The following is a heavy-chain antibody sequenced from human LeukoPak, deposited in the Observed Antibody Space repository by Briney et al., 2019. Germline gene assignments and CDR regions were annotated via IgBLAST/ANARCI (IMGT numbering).Heavy chain of an antibody. D-gene: IGHD1-26*01. CDR2: IIPIFGTA. CDR3: ARGRELLRDAFDI. J-gene: IGHJ3*02. CDR1: GGTFSSYA. Sequence: GASVKVSCKASGGTFSSYAISWVRQAPGQGLEWMGGIIPIFGTANHAQKFQGRVTVTADESTSTAYMELSSLRSEDTAVYYCARGRELLRDAFDIWGQGTMDTVSS. V-gene: IGHV1-69*01.